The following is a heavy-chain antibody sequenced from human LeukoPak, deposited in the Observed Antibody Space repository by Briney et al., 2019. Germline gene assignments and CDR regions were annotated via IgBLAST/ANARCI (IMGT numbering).Heavy chain of an antibody. D-gene: IGHD6-6*01. J-gene: IGHJ4*02. V-gene: IGHV3-9*01. Sequence: GGSLRLSCAASGFTFDDYAMHWVRHAPGKGLEWVSGISWNSGSIGYADSVKGRFTIPRDNAKNSLYLQMNSLRAEDTALYSKGGKQLVTSFDYWGQGTLVTVSS. CDR2: ISWNSGSI. CDR3: GGKQLVTSFDY. CDR1: GFTFDDYA.